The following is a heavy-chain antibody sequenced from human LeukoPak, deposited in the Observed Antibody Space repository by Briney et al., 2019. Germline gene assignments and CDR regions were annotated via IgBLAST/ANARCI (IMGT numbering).Heavy chain of an antibody. CDR1: GFSLTSYA. CDR3: SERVYGYLAY. D-gene: IGHD5-18*01. J-gene: IGHJ4*02. V-gene: IGHV3-23*01. Sequence: PGGSLRLSCAASGFSLTSYAITWVRQAPGKGLEWVSTISGGGVTTNYADSVKGRFTFSRDTSKNTLYLQMNSLRAEDTAVYYCSERVYGYLAYWGQGALVTVSS. CDR2: ISGGGVTT.